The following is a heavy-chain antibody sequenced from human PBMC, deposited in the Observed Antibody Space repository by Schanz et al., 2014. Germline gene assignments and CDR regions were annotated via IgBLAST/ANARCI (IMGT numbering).Heavy chain of an antibody. CDR3: AKVAPAATYLDS. D-gene: IGHD2-2*01. CDR2: ISAYNGHT. J-gene: IGHJ4*02. V-gene: IGHV1-18*01. Sequence: QVQLVQSGAEVKKPGASVKVSCKASGYTFISYGIKWVRQAPGQGLEWMGWISAYNGHTDYAQKLQGRVTLTTDTSTSTAYMELRNLRSDDTAIYYCAKVAPAATYLDSWGLGTLVTVSS. CDR1: GYTFISYG.